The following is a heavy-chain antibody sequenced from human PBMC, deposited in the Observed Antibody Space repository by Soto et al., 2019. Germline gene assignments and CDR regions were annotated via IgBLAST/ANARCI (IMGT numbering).Heavy chain of an antibody. D-gene: IGHD5-12*01. CDR3: ARGGWLQFLGYFDY. CDR1: GGSFSCYY. Sequence: SETLSLTCAVYGGSFSCYYWSWIRQPPGKGLEWIGEINHSGSTNYNPSLKSRVTISVDTSKNQFSLKLSSVTAADTAVYYCARGGWLQFLGYFDYWGQGTLVTVSS. J-gene: IGHJ4*02. V-gene: IGHV4-34*01. CDR2: INHSGST.